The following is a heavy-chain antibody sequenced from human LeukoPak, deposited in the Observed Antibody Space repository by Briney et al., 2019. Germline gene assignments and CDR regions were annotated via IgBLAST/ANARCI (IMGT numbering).Heavy chain of an antibody. CDR1: GGSISSGGYY. Sequence: SETLSLTCTVSGGSISSGGYYWSWIRQHPGKGLEWIGYIYYSGSTYYNPSLKSRVTISVDTSKDQFSLKLSSVTAADTAVYYCARGTRYSGNSAPTRHWFDPWGQGTLVTVSS. V-gene: IGHV4-31*03. J-gene: IGHJ5*02. CDR2: IYYSGST. CDR3: ARGTRYSGNSAPTRHWFDP. D-gene: IGHD4-23*01.